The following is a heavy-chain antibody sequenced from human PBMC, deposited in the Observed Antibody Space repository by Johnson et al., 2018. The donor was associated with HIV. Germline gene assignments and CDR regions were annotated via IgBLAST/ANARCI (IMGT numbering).Heavy chain of an antibody. CDR3: ARDDDYSRVSAFDF. V-gene: IGHV3-NL1*01. D-gene: IGHD4-11*01. CDR2: IYSGGST. CDR1: GFTFSSYA. Sequence: QVLLVESGGGVVQPGGSLRLSCAASGFTFSSYAMHWVRQAPGKGLEWVSVIYSGGSTYYADSVKGRFTISRDNSKNTLYLQMNSLRVDDTAVYYCARDDDYSRVSAFDFGGQGTTVHDSS. J-gene: IGHJ3*01.